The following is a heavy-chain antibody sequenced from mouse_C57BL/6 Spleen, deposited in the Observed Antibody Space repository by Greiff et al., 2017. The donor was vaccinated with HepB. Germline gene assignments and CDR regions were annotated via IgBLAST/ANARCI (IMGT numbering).Heavy chain of an antibody. J-gene: IGHJ4*01. D-gene: IGHD2-5*01. Sequence: VQLQQPGAELVKPGASVKLSCKASGYTFTSYWMHWVKQRPGQGLEWIGMIHPNSGSTNYNEKFKSKATLTVDKSSSTAYMQLSSLTSEDSAVYYCARSAYYSNFYYYAMDYWGQGTSVTVSS. CDR2: IHPNSGST. CDR1: GYTFTSYW. CDR3: ARSAYYSNFYYYAMDY. V-gene: IGHV1-64*01.